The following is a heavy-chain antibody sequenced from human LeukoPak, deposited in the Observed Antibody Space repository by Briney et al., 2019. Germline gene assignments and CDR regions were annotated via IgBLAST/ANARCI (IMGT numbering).Heavy chain of an antibody. V-gene: IGHV1-2*02. CDR3: NQYSGTIITPLDPFDV. D-gene: IGHD3-10*01. CDR1: GYTFTRYY. J-gene: IGHJ3*01. CDR2: VDPNTGGT. Sequence: ASVTVSCKASGYTFTRYYIHWLRQAPGQGIEWMGWVDPNTGGTNFAQKFQGRITMTRGTSINTVYMELNRLRSDDTAVYSKNQYSGTIITPLDPFDVWGQGTMVTVSS.